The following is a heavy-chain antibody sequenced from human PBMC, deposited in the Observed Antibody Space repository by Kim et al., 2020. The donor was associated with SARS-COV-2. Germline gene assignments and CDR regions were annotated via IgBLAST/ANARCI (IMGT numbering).Heavy chain of an antibody. J-gene: IGHJ6*02. CDR2: IYYSGST. CDR3: ARHGRGYSYGGRMAV. D-gene: IGHD5-18*01. CDR1: GGSISSSSYY. V-gene: IGHV4-39*01. Sequence: SETLSLTCTVSGGSISSSSYYWGWIRQPPGKGLEWIGSIYYSGSTYYNPSLKSRVTISVDTSKNQFSLKLSPVTAADTVVYYGARHGRGYSYGGRMAVWGPGTTGTVSS.